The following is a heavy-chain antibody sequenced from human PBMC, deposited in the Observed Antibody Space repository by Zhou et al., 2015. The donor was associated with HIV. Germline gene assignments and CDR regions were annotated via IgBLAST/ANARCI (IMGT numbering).Heavy chain of an antibody. Sequence: VQLVESGGGLVKPGRSLRLSCTASGFIFGDYTMTWFRQAPGKGLEWVGFIRSKAYGETTEYAASVKGRFTISRDDSTSIAYLQMNSLKTEDTAVYYCSRRGWIHLWLGAFDIWGQGTMVTVSS. V-gene: IGHV3-49*05. CDR3: SRRGWIHLWLGAFDI. CDR2: IRSKAYGETT. J-gene: IGHJ3*02. CDR1: GFIFGDYT. D-gene: IGHD5-18*01.